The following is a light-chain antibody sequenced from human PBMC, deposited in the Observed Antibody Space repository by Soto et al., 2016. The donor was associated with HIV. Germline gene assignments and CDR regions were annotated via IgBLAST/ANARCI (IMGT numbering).Light chain of an antibody. CDR1: NIGDRS. CDR2: DDD. Sequence: SYVLTQPSSVSVAPGQTARITCGGHNIGDRSVHWYQQRPGQAPVLVVYDDDDRPSGIPERFSGSNSGNTATLTISRVEAGDEADYHCQVWHSSSDHRVFGGGTKLTVL. J-gene: IGLJ3*02. CDR3: QVWHSSSDHRV. V-gene: IGLV3-21*02.